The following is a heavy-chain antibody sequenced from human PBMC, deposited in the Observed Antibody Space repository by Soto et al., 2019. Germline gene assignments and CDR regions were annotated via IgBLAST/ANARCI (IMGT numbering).Heavy chain of an antibody. CDR3: AKKSLGSLTLPVLYYFDY. J-gene: IGHJ4*02. CDR2: ISGGGDAT. V-gene: IGHV3-23*01. Sequence: EVQLLESGGGLVQPGGSLRLSCAASGFTFGNYAFSWVRQAPGKGLEWVSVISGGGDATYYPDSVKGRFTTSRDNSKNTVYLQMTTLTAEETAVYYCAKKSLGSLTLPVLYYFDYCGQGTLVTVSS. CDR1: GFTFGNYA. D-gene: IGHD7-27*01.